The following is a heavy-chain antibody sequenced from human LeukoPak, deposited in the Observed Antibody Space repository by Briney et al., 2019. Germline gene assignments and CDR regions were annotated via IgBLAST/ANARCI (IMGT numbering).Heavy chain of an antibody. Sequence: PGRSLRLSCAASGFTFSSYAMHWVRQAPGKGLEWVAVISYDGSNKYYADSVKGRFTISRDNSKNTLYLQMNSLRAEDTAVYYCAGDFGFYWFDPWGQGTLVTVSS. V-gene: IGHV3-30-3*01. CDR3: AGDFGFYWFDP. CDR1: GFTFSSYA. CDR2: ISYDGSNK. D-gene: IGHD3-3*01. J-gene: IGHJ5*02.